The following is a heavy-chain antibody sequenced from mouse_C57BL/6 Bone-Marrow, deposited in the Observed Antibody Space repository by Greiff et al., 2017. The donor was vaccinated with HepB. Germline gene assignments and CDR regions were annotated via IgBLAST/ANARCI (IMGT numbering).Heavy chain of an antibody. D-gene: IGHD1-1*01. CDR3: ASRYYGRTRYFDV. V-gene: IGHV1-22*01. CDR2: INPNNGGT. Sequence: EVKLMESGPELVKPGASVKMSCKASGYTFTDYNMHWVKQSHGKSLEWIGYINPNNGGTSYNQKFKGKATLTVNKSSSTAYMELRSLTSEDSAVYYCASRYYGRTRYFDVWGTGTTVTVSS. J-gene: IGHJ1*03. CDR1: GYTFTDYN.